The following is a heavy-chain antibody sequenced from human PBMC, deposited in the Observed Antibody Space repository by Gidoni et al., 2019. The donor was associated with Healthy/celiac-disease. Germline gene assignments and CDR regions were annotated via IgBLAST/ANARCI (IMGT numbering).Heavy chain of an antibody. CDR3: ARAEGVAGTNAVDY. CDR1: GFTFSDYY. Sequence: QVQLVESGGGLVKPGGSLRLSCAASGFTFSDYYMSWIRQAPGKGLGWVSYISSSSSYTNYADSVKGRFTISRDNAKNSLYLQMNSLRAEDTAVYYCARAEGVAGTNAVDYWGQGTLVTVSS. CDR2: ISSSSSYT. D-gene: IGHD6-19*01. V-gene: IGHV3-11*05. J-gene: IGHJ4*02.